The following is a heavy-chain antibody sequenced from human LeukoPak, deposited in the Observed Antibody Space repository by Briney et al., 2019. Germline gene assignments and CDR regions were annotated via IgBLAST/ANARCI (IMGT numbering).Heavy chain of an antibody. CDR3: ARDAPYNRNRGIDP. D-gene: IGHD1-14*01. Sequence: SETLSLTCAVSGGPVSTVYWSWIRQPPGKGLEWIGYIYYSETTNYNPSLKSRVTISLDTSKNQFSVRLSSVTAADTAVYYCARDAPYNRNRGIDPWGQGTLVTVSS. J-gene: IGHJ5*02. CDR2: IYYSETT. CDR1: GGPVSTVY. V-gene: IGHV4-59*02.